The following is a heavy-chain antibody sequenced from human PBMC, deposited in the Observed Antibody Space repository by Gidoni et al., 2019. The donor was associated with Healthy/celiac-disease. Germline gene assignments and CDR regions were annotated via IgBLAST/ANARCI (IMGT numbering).Heavy chain of an antibody. CDR1: GFTFSSYG. CDR3: ARDGGVVVTTEYFQH. Sequence: QVQLVESGGGVVQPGRSLRLSCAASGFTFSSYGMHWVRQAPGKGLEWVAVRWYDGSNKDYADSVKGRFTISRDNSKNTLYLQMNSLRAEDTAVYYCARDGGVVVTTEYFQHWGQGTLVTVSS. V-gene: IGHV3-33*01. CDR2: RWYDGSNK. J-gene: IGHJ1*01. D-gene: IGHD2-21*02.